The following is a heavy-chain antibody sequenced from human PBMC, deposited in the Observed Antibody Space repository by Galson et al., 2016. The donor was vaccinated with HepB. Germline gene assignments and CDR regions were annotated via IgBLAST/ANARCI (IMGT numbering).Heavy chain of an antibody. J-gene: IGHJ4*02. CDR1: GFTFRNFG. V-gene: IGHV3-23*01. Sequence: SLRLSCAASGFTFRNFGMNWVRQAPGKGLEWVSTICGGCGNIDYADSVQGRFTISRDNSKNTLSLQMNSLRAEDTATYYCVIDPSHCIGSSFALWGQGTLVTVSS. D-gene: IGHD3-10*01. CDR2: ICGGCGNI. CDR3: VIDPSHCIGSSFAL.